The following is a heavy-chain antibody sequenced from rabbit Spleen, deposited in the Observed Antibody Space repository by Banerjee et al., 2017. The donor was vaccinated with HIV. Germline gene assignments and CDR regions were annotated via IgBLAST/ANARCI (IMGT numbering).Heavy chain of an antibody. V-gene: IGHV1S40*01. Sequence: QSLEESGGDLVKPGASLTLTCTASGFSFSSSYYMCWVRQAPGKGLEWIGCIYGGSSGYTYYASWAKGRFTISRASSTTVFLQMTSLTAADTATYFCARDIGTIYDDGAVAGAFTRLDLWGPGTLVTVS. J-gene: IGHJ3*01. CDR2: IYGGSSGYT. CDR3: ARDIGTIYDDGAVAGAFTRLDL. CDR1: GFSFSSSYY. D-gene: IGHD8-1*01.